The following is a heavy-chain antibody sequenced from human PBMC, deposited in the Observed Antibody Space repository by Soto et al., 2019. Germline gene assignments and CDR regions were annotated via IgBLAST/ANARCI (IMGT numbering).Heavy chain of an antibody. Sequence: SVKVSCKAAGGSFSSYAISWVRQAKGQGLEWMGGIIPIFGTANYAQKFQGRVTITADESTSTAYMELSSLRSEDTAVYYCASSYYDSSGYFYYYYGMDVWGQGTTVTVSS. D-gene: IGHD3-22*01. CDR1: GGSFSSYA. J-gene: IGHJ6*02. V-gene: IGHV1-69*13. CDR3: ASSYYDSSGYFYYYYGMDV. CDR2: IIPIFGTA.